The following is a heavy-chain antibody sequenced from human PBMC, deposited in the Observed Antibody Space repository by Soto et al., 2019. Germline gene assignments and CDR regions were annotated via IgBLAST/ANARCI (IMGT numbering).Heavy chain of an antibody. V-gene: IGHV4-34*01. J-gene: IGHJ5*02. D-gene: IGHD3-3*01. CDR3: ARERHYDFWSGYFSYNWFDP. CDR2: INHSGST. CDR1: GGSFSGYY. Sequence: SETLSLTCAVYGGSFSGYYWSWIRQPLGKGLEWIGEINHSGSTNYNPSLKSRVTISVDTSKNQFSLKLSSVTAADTAVYYCARERHYDFWSGYFSYNWFDPWGQGTLVTVSS.